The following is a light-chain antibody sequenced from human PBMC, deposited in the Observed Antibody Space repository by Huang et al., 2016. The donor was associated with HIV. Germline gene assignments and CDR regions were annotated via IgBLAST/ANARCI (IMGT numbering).Light chain of an antibody. CDR3: QQYNSLLT. CDR2: KSS. V-gene: IGKV1-5*03. CDR1: NSVISW. J-gene: IGKJ4*01. Sequence: DIQMTQSPSTLSASVGDRVGITCRASNSVISWLAWYQQKPEKAPKLLIYKSSTLETGFPLRFRGSGSVTEFTLTINSLQPDDFATYYCQQYNSLLTFGGGTKVEIK.